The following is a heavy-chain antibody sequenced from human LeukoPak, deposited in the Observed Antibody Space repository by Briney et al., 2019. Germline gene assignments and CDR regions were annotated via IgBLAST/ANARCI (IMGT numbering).Heavy chain of an antibody. D-gene: IGHD3-10*01. V-gene: IGHV3-30*04. CDR2: ISYDGSNK. CDR1: GFTFSSYT. Sequence: PGGSLRLSCAASGFTFSSYTIHWVRQAPGKGLEWVAVISYDGSNKFYADSVKGRFTISRDNSKNTLFLQMNSLRVEDTAVYYCARTGSLTKNWFDPWVQGTLVTVSS. CDR3: ARTGSLTKNWFDP. J-gene: IGHJ5*02.